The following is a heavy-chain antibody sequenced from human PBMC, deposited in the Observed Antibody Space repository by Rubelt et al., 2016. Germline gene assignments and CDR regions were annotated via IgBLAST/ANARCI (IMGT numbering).Heavy chain of an antibody. V-gene: IGHV3-30*04. Sequence: VQLVESGGGLVQPGGSLRLSCAASGFTFSSYAMHWVRQAPGKGLEWVAVISYDGSNKYYADSVKGRFTISRDNAKNSLYLQMNSLRAEDTAVYYCARGGLRFLEWSLDYWGQGTLVTVSS. J-gene: IGHJ4*02. CDR2: ISYDGSNK. CDR1: GFTFSSYA. CDR3: ARGGLRFLEWSLDY. D-gene: IGHD3-3*01.